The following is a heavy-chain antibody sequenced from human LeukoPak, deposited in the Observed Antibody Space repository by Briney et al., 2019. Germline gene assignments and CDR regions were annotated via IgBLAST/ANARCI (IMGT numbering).Heavy chain of an antibody. CDR1: GFTFSSYA. CDR2: INPSGTTT. V-gene: IGHV1-46*01. Sequence: PGRSLRLSCAASGFTFSSYAMHWVRQAPGKGLEWVAVINPSGTTTTYARKFQGRLTLTRDMSTTTDYMELSSLTSEDTAMYYCARDHSVEDRAWWFDPWGQGTLVTVSS. D-gene: IGHD4-23*01. J-gene: IGHJ5*02. CDR3: ARDHSVEDRAWWFDP.